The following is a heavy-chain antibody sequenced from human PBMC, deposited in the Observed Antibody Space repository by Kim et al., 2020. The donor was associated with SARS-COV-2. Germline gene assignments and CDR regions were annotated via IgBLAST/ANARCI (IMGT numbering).Heavy chain of an antibody. Sequence: GESLKISCKGSGYSFTSYWISWVRQMPGKGLEWMGRIDPSDSYTNYSPSFQGHVTISADKSISTAYLQWSSLKASDTAMYYCARHWWVQLASWDWFDPWGQGTLVTVSS. CDR3: ARHWWVQLASWDWFDP. D-gene: IGHD6-13*01. V-gene: IGHV5-10-1*01. CDR1: GYSFTSYW. J-gene: IGHJ5*02. CDR2: IDPSDSYT.